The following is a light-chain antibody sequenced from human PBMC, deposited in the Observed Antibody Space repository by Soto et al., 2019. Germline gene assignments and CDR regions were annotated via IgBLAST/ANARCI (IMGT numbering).Light chain of an antibody. CDR3: QESYTTPAVS. CDR1: QNIDNY. CDR2: ATS. V-gene: IGKV1-39*01. Sequence: DIPLTQSPCSLSASLVDRFTITCRASQNIDNYLNWYQQKPGKAPKLLIYATSTLQSGVPSRFSGSGSGTEFTLTISSLQAEDFATYFCQESYTTPAVSFGGGTKV. J-gene: IGKJ4*01.